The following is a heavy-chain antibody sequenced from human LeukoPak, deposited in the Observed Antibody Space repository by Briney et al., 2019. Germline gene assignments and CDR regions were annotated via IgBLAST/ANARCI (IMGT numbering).Heavy chain of an antibody. CDR2: IYSGGST. D-gene: IGHD2-8*01. CDR1: GFTVSSNY. V-gene: IGHV3-66*04. Sequence: PGGSLRLSCAASGFTVSSNYMSWVRQAPGKGLEWVSVIYSGGSTYYADSVKGRFTISRDNSKYTLYLQMNSLRAEDTAVYYCASHLLYYDAFDIWGQGTMVTVSS. J-gene: IGHJ3*02. CDR3: ASHLLYYDAFDI.